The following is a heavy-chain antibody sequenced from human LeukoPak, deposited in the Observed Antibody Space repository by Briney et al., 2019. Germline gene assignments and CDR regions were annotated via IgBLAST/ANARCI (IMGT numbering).Heavy chain of an antibody. J-gene: IGHJ4*02. CDR3: ARDGSGDYVGDY. V-gene: IGHV3-30-3*01. CDR1: GFTFSSYA. D-gene: IGHD4-17*01. Sequence: PGRSLRLSCAASGFTFSSYAMHWVRQAPGQGLEWLAVISYDGSNKYYADSVKGRFTIPRDTSKNTLYLQMNSLRAEDTAVYYCARDGSGDYVGDYWGQGTLVTVSS. CDR2: ISYDGSNK.